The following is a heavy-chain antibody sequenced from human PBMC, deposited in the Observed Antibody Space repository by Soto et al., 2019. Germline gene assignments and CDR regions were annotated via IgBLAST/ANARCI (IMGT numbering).Heavy chain of an antibody. J-gene: IGHJ4*02. Sequence: EVHLVESGGGLVQPGRSLRLSCAASGFTFDDYAMHWVRQVPGKGLEWVSSISWNSGNIVYADSVKGRFTISRDSANNSLYLQMNSLKTEDTALYYCAKGAVTSIVAYFDYWGQGTLVTVSS. D-gene: IGHD5-12*01. CDR2: ISWNSGNI. CDR3: AKGAVTSIVAYFDY. V-gene: IGHV3-9*01. CDR1: GFTFDDYA.